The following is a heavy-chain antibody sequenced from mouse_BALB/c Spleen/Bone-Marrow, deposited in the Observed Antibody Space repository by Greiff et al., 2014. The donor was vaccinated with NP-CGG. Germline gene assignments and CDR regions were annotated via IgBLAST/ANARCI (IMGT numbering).Heavy chain of an antibody. J-gene: IGHJ1*01. CDR3: ASPHYYNSSPWWYFDV. CDR1: GFTFSNYG. Sequence: EVQLVESGGDLVKPGGSLKLSCAASGFTFSNYGMSWVRQTPDKRLEWVATISSGGSYTYYPDSLKGRFTISRDNGKNTLYLQMSSLKSEDTAMYYCASPHYYNSSPWWYFDVWGAGTTVTVSS. CDR2: ISSGGSYT. V-gene: IGHV5-6*01. D-gene: IGHD1-1*01.